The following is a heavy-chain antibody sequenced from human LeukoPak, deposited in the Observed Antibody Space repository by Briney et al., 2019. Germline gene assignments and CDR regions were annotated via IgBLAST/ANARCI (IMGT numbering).Heavy chain of an antibody. Sequence: PGGSLRLSCAASGFTFSSYAMSWVRPAPGKGLEWVSTVSGGGVTTYYADSAKGRFTISRDNSKNTLYLQMNSLTAEDTAVYYCPKQSYASGWNPFDFWGQGILVTVSS. CDR2: VSGGGVTT. CDR1: GFTFSSYA. D-gene: IGHD6-19*01. CDR3: PKQSYASGWNPFDF. V-gene: IGHV3-23*01. J-gene: IGHJ4*02.